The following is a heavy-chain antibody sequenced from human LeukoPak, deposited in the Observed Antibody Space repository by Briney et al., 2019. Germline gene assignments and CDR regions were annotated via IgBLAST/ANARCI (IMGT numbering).Heavy chain of an antibody. CDR3: ARVIWMATSARYFAY. Sequence: PGGSLRLSCAASGFTVSSNYMSWVRQAPGKGLEWVSVIYSGGSTYYADSVKGRFTISRDNSKNTLYLQMNSLRAADTAVYYCARVIWMATSARYFAYWGQGTLVTASS. CDR1: GFTVSSNY. J-gene: IGHJ4*02. CDR2: IYSGGST. V-gene: IGHV3-53*01. D-gene: IGHD5-24*01.